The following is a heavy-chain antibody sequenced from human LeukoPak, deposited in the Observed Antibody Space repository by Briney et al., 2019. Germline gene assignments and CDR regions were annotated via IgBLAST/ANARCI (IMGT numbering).Heavy chain of an antibody. CDR1: GFTFSHYW. D-gene: IGHD5-12*01. V-gene: IGHV3-7*01. CDR3: VRDGGVSGYDLLDY. Sequence: GGSLRLSCAASGFTFSHYWMTWVRQAPGKGLNWLANINQDGSEEHYMDSVKARFTISRDNAKNSLSLQMNSLRAEDTAVYYCVRDGGVSGYDLLDYWGQGTLVTVSS. CDR2: INQDGSEE. J-gene: IGHJ4*02.